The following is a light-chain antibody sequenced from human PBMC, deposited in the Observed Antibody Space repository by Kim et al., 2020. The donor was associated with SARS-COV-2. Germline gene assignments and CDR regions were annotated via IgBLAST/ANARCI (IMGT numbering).Light chain of an antibody. Sequence: DIQMTQSPSSLSTSVGDRVTITCRASQTISNYLNWYQQKPGKAPNLLIYAASSLQTGVSSRFSGSGSGTVFTLTISSLHPEDFATYYCQQSYSIPYTFGQGTKLEI. V-gene: IGKV1-39*01. J-gene: IGKJ2*01. CDR3: QQSYSIPYT. CDR2: AAS. CDR1: QTISNY.